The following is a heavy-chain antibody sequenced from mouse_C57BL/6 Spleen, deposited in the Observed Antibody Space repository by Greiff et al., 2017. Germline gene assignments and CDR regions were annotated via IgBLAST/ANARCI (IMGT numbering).Heavy chain of an antibody. CDR2: INPGSGGT. J-gene: IGHJ2*01. CDR1: GYAFTNYL. V-gene: IGHV1-54*01. Sequence: QVQLQQSGAELVRPGTSVKVSCKASGYAFTNYLIEWVKQRPGQGLEWIGVINPGSGGTNYNEKFKGKATLTADKSSSTAYMQLSSLTSEDSAVYFCARGHAGYYDYFDYWGQGTTLTVSS. D-gene: IGHD2-3*01. CDR3: ARGHAGYYDYFDY.